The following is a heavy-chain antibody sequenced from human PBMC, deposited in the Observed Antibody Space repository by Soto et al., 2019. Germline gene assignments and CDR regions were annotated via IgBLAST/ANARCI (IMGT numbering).Heavy chain of an antibody. J-gene: IGHJ4*02. D-gene: IGHD3-3*01. CDR1: GFTFSSYA. V-gene: IGHV3-23*01. Sequence: PAGSLRLSCAASGFTFSSYAMSWVRQAPGKGLEWVSAISGTGDSPYYADSVKGRFTISRDNTRNTLYLHMDSLRAEDKGVYYCATGASRNFFDYWGLGTLVTVSS. CDR3: ATGASRNFFDY. CDR2: ISGTGDSP.